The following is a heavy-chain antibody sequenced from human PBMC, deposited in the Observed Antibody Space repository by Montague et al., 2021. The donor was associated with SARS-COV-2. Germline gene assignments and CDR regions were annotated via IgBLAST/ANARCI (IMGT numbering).Heavy chain of an antibody. CDR1: GGSISSGGYY. D-gene: IGHD2-2*01. J-gene: IGHJ6*02. CDR2: IYYSGST. CDR3: ATESLGYCSSTSCYGPHYGMDV. V-gene: IGHV4-31*03. Sequence: TLSLTCTVSGGSISSGGYYWSWIRQHPGKGLEWIGYIYYSGSTYYNPSLMSRVTISVDTSKNQFSLKLSSVTAADTAVYFCATESLGYCSSTSCYGPHYGMDVWGQGTTVTVSS.